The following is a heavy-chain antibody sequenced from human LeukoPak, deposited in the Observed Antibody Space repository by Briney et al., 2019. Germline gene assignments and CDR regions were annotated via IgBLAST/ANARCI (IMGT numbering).Heavy chain of an antibody. D-gene: IGHD6-19*01. V-gene: IGHV3-30-3*01. CDR1: GFTFSSYA. Sequence: PGGSLRLSCAASGFTFSSYAMHWVRQAPGKGLEWVAVISYDGSNKYYADSVKGRFTISRDNSKNTLYLQMNSLRAEDTAVYYCAKSIFSVAGQKYFDYWGQGTLVTVSS. CDR3: AKSIFSVAGQKYFDY. CDR2: ISYDGSNK. J-gene: IGHJ4*02.